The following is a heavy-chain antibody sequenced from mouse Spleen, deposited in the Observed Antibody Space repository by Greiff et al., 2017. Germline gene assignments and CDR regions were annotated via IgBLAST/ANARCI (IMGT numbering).Heavy chain of an antibody. CDR2: INYDGSST. CDR3: ARERVTTVVDTYWYFDV. V-gene: IGHV5-16*01. Sequence: EVQLVESEGGLVQPGSSMKLSCTASGFTFSDYYMAWVRQVPEKGLEWVANINYDGSSTYYLDSLKSRFIISRDNAKNILYLQMSSLKSEDTATYYCARERVTTVVDTYWYFDVWGTGTTVTVSS. D-gene: IGHD1-1*01. J-gene: IGHJ1*03. CDR1: GFTFSDYY.